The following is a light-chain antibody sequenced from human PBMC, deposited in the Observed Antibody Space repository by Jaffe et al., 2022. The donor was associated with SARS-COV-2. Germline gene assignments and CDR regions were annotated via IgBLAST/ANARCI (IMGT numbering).Light chain of an antibody. V-gene: IGKV4-1*01. CDR1: QTVLYSSNNKNH. J-gene: IGKJ3*01. CDR2: WAS. Sequence: DIVMTQSPESLAVSLGERATINCKSSQTVLYSSNNKNHLAWYQQKPGQPPKLLIYWASTRESGVPDRFSGSGSGTDFTLTISSLQAEDVAVYYCQHYYSTPFTFGPGTKVNLK. CDR3: QHYYSTPFT.